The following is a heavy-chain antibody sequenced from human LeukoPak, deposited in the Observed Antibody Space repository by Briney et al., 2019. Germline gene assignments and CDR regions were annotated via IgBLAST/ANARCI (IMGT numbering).Heavy chain of an antibody. Sequence: GGSLRLSCVASGFMFSAYAMSWVRQAPGKGLEGVSIISGSGERTYYADSVRGRFTVSRDNSKTTLYLQMMSLRAEDTAVYYCASQSYSGSDNYYFDYWGQGTLVAVSS. CDR3: ASQSYSGSDNYYFDY. CDR1: GFMFSAYA. CDR2: ISGSGERT. V-gene: IGHV3-23*01. D-gene: IGHD1-26*01. J-gene: IGHJ4*02.